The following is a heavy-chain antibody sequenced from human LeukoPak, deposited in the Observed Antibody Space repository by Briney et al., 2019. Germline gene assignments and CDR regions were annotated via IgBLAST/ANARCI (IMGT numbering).Heavy chain of an antibody. J-gene: IGHJ4*02. CDR2: INPNSGGT. CDR3: ARGSPPDYGSGSYSY. D-gene: IGHD3-10*01. Sequence: GASVKVSCKASGYTFTGYYMHWVRQAPGQGLEWMGWINPNSGGTNYAQKFQGRVTMTRDTSISTAYMELSRLRSDDTAVYYCARGSPPDYGSGSYSYWGQGTLVTASS. CDR1: GYTFTGYY. V-gene: IGHV1-2*02.